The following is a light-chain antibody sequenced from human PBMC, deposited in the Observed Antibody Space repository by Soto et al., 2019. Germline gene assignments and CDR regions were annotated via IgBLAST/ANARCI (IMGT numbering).Light chain of an antibody. V-gene: IGKV1-5*01. CDR2: DAS. J-gene: IGKJ2*01. CDR1: HTISSW. CDR3: QQYNSYSPSYT. Sequence: DIQMTQSPSTLSASVGDRVTITCRASHTISSWLAWYQQKPGKAPKLLIYDASSLESGVPSRFSGSGSGTEFTLTISSLQPDDFATYYCQQYNSYSPSYTFGHGTKLEIK.